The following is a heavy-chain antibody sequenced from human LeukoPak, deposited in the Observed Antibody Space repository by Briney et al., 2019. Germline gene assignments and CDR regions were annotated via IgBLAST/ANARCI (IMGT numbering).Heavy chain of an antibody. V-gene: IGHV3-21*01. CDR1: GFTFSSYS. D-gene: IGHD5-18*01. Sequence: GGSLRLSCAASGFTFSSYSMNWVRQAPGKGLDWVSSISPSSSYIYYADSVKGRFTISRDNAKNSLFLQMNSLRAEDTAVYYCARVGYSYSIDDWGQGTLVTVSS. CDR3: ARVGYSYSIDD. J-gene: IGHJ4*02. CDR2: ISPSSSYI.